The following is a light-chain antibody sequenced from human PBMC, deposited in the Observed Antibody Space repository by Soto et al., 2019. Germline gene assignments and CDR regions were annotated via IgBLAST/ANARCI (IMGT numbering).Light chain of an antibody. Sequence: QSVLTQPPSVSGSPGQSVTISCTGTSSDFGSYNRVSWYQQPPGTAPKLMIYEVSNRPSGVPDRFSGSKSGNTASLTISGLQAEDEADYYCSSYTSSSTFVVFGTGTKVTVL. V-gene: IGLV2-18*02. CDR1: SSDFGSYNR. J-gene: IGLJ1*01. CDR2: EVS. CDR3: SSYTSSSTFVV.